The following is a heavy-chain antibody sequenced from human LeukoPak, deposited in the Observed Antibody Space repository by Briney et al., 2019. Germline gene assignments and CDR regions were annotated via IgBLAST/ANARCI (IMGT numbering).Heavy chain of an antibody. CDR2: INHSGST. CDR1: GGSFSGYY. D-gene: IGHD6-6*01. CDR3: AREEAARTVDY. J-gene: IGHJ4*02. Sequence: SETLSLTCAVYGGSFSGYYWSWIRQPPGKGLEWIGEINHSGSTNYNPSLKSRVTISVDTSKNQFSLKLSSVTAADTAVYYCAREEAARTVDYWGQGTLVTVSS. V-gene: IGHV4-34*01.